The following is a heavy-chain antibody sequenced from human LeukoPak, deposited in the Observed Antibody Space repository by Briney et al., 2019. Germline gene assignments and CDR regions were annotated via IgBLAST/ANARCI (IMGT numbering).Heavy chain of an antibody. CDR2: ISAYNGNT. J-gene: IGHJ4*02. V-gene: IGHV1-18*01. Sequence: ASVKVSCKASGYTFTSYGISWVRQAPGQGLEWMGWISAYNGNTNYAQKLQGRVTMTTDTSTSTAYMELRSLRSDDTAVYYCARDYYYDSSGYVDCWGQGTLVTVSS. CDR1: GYTFTSYG. D-gene: IGHD3-22*01. CDR3: ARDYYYDSSGYVDC.